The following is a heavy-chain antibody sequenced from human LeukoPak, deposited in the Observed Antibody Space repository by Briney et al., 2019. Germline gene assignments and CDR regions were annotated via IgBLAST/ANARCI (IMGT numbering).Heavy chain of an antibody. D-gene: IGHD6-13*01. J-gene: IGHJ4*02. V-gene: IGHV3-53*05. CDR3: ASPSPGGPAAGLFDY. CDR1: GFTVRSNF. Sequence: GGSLRLSCAVSGFTVRSNFLNWARQAPGKGLEWVSVLYSGGTTFYADSVKGRFTISRDNSKNTLYLQMNSLRADDTAVYYCASPSPGGPAAGLFDYWGQGTLVTVSS. CDR2: LYSGGTT.